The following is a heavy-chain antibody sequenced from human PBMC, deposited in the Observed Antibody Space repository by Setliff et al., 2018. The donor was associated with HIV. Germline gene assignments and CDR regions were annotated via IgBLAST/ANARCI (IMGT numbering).Heavy chain of an antibody. D-gene: IGHD3-10*01. CDR1: GGSFGVYR. CDR3: ARDRRSSGLGSYGP. CDR2: IDSSGTT. V-gene: IGHV4-4*07. Sequence: SETLSLTCTISGGSFGVYRWSWIRQSAGRGLEWIGRIDSSGTTDYKPPLKGRVAISVDTSRNQFSLRVTSVTAADTAVYFCARDRRSSGLGSYGPWGPGILVTVSS. J-gene: IGHJ5*02.